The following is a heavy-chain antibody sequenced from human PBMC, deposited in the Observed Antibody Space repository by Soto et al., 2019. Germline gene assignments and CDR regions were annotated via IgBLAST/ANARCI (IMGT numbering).Heavy chain of an antibody. V-gene: IGHV4-34*01. CDR2: INHSGST. D-gene: IGHD3-22*01. J-gene: IGHJ5*02. CDR1: GGSFSGYY. Sequence: TLSLTCAVYGGSFSGYYWSWIRQPPGKGLEWIGEINHSGSTNYNPSLKSRVTVSLDASKNQFSLKLSSVTAADTAVYYCARGFGSSGYYFSWFDPWGQGTLVTVSS. CDR3: ARGFGSSGYYFSWFDP.